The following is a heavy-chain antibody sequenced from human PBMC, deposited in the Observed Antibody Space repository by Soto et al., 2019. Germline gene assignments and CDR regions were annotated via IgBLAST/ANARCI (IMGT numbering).Heavy chain of an antibody. CDR2: ISAYNGNT. V-gene: IGHV1-18*01. D-gene: IGHD6-19*01. J-gene: IGHJ6*02. CDR1: GYTFTSYG. Sequence: ASVKVSCKASGYTFTSYGISWVRQAPGQGLEWMGWISAYNGNTNYAQKLQGRVTMTTDTSTSTAYMELRSLRSDDTAVYYCARVVAVAGIVREGRYYYGMDVWGQGTTVTVSS. CDR3: ARVVAVAGIVREGRYYYGMDV.